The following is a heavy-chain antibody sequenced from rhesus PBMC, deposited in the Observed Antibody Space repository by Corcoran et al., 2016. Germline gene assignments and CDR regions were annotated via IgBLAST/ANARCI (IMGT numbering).Heavy chain of an antibody. D-gene: IGHD6-31*01. CDR2: VDPEDGEA. Sequence: EVQLVQSGAEVKKPGASVTISCKASGYTFTDYYLHWVRQAPGKGLEWMGRVDPEDGEAIHAQKLQDRGTSTAETSTDTAYMELSSLRSEDTAVYYCATGGAAGNRVAGDAFDFWGQGLRVTVSS. CDR1: GYTFTDYY. CDR3: ATGGAAGNRVAGDAFDF. J-gene: IGHJ3*01. V-gene: IGHV1-111*02.